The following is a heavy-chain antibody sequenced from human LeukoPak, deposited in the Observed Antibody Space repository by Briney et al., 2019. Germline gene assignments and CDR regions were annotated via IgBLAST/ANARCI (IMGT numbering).Heavy chain of an antibody. CDR2: ISGSGATT. CDR1: GFTFSNYA. V-gene: IGHV3-23*01. Sequence: PGGSLRLSCAASGFTFSNYAMSWVRQAPGKGLEWVSVISGSGATTYYADSVKGRFTISRDNSKNTLYLQVDSLRAEDTAVYYCAKGLWRAYYYGMDVWGQGTTVTVSS. J-gene: IGHJ6*02. D-gene: IGHD1-1*01. CDR3: AKGLWRAYYYGMDV.